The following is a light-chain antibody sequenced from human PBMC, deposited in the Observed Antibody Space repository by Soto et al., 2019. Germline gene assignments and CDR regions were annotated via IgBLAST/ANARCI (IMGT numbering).Light chain of an antibody. J-gene: IGLJ1*01. V-gene: IGLV2-14*01. Sequence: QSVLTRLASVSRSPGQSIAISCTGTSSDVGGYSYVSWYQQQPGKAPKLVISDVSNRPSGVSDRFSGSKSGNTASLTISGLQTEDEADYYCASYTTRSTYVFGTGTKVTVL. CDR1: SSDVGGYSY. CDR3: ASYTTRSTYV. CDR2: DVS.